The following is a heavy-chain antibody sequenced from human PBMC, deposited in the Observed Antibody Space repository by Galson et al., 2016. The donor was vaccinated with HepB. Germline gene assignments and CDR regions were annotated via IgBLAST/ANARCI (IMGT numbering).Heavy chain of an antibody. CDR1: GFSFNKYW. D-gene: IGHD1-26*01. V-gene: IGHV3-30*03. Sequence: SLRLSCAASGFSFNKYWMSWVRQAPGKGLEWVAVMSLDGSNKDYADSVKGRFTISRDNSKNTLFLQMNSLRPEDTSIYYCAREREGYYFDFWGQGTLVTVSS. J-gene: IGHJ4*02. CDR3: AREREGYYFDF. CDR2: MSLDGSNK.